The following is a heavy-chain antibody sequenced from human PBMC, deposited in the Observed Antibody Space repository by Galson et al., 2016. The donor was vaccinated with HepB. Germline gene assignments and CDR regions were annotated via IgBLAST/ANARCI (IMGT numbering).Heavy chain of an antibody. CDR2: ISWNSGGR. Sequence: SLRLSCAASGFTFDDYAMHWVRQAPGKGLEWVSGISWNSGGRDYADSVKGRFTISRDNAKNSLYLQMNSLKTEDTAVYYCARVGFMTISGVVSSDYYGMDVWGKGTTVSVSA. CDR3: ARVGFMTISGVVSSDYYGMDV. V-gene: IGHV3-9*01. J-gene: IGHJ6*04. CDR1: GFTFDDYA. D-gene: IGHD3-3*01.